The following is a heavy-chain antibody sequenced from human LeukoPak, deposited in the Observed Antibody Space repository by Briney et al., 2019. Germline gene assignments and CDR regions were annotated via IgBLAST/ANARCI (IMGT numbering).Heavy chain of an antibody. CDR1: GYTFTNYG. J-gene: IGHJ6*03. CDR3: ARARCTSCHGPLSYYYYMDV. CDR2: ISAYNGNT. V-gene: IGHV1-18*01. Sequence: ASVKVSCKASGYTFTNYGISWVRQAPGQGLEWMGLISAYNGNTNYAQKLQGRVTMTTDTSTSTAYMELRSLRSDDTAVYYCARARCTSCHGPLSYYYYMDVWGKGTTVTVSS. D-gene: IGHD2-2*01.